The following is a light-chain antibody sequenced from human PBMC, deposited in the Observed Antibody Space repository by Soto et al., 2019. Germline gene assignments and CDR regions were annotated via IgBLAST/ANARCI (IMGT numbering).Light chain of an antibody. V-gene: IGKV3-11*01. J-gene: IGKJ1*01. Sequence: EIGLTQSPATLSLSPAERATLSYRASQSIGLAIAWYQHKPGKAPRLLIFDASQRATGIPARFRGSGSGPDFTLYISSLEPDDFELSYCPQRTDRPPWPFGQGAKVDIK. CDR2: DAS. CDR3: PQRTDRPPWP. CDR1: QSIGLA.